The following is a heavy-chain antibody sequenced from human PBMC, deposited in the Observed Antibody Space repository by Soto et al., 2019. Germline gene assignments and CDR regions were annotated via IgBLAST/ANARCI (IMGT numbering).Heavy chain of an antibody. CDR2: ISAGGGST. Sequence: TGGSLRLSCAASGFTFSTYAMTWVRQAPGKGLEWVSAISAGGGSTYYADSVKGRFTISRDNSKNTLYLQMNSLRAEDTAIYYCAKDERTLRPPYYFDYWGQGTLVTVSS. CDR1: GFTFSTYA. J-gene: IGHJ4*02. CDR3: AKDERTLRPPYYFDY. V-gene: IGHV3-23*01. D-gene: IGHD3-10*01.